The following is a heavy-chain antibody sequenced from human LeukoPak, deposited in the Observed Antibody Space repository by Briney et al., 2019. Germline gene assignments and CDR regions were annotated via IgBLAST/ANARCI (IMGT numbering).Heavy chain of an antibody. CDR2: MNPNSGNT. J-gene: IGHJ4*02. CDR1: GYTFTSYD. V-gene: IGHV1-8*01. Sequence: ASVKVSCKASGYTFTSYDINWVRQATGQGLEWMGWMNPNSGNTGYAQKFQGRVTMTRNTPISTAYMELSSLRSEDTAVYYCARAPSRAYYGSGSPYYFDYWGQGTLVTVSS. D-gene: IGHD3-10*01. CDR3: ARAPSRAYYGSGSPYYFDY.